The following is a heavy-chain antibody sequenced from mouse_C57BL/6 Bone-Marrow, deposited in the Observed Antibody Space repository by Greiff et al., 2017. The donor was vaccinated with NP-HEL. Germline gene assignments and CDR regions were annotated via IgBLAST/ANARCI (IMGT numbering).Heavy chain of an antibody. Sequence: QVQLKQSGAELMKPGASVKLSCKATGYTFTGYWIEWVKQRPGHGLEWIGEILPGSGSTNYHEKFKGKATFTADTSSNTAYMQLSSLTTEDSAIYYCARRRALGYYGNYDAYWGQGTTLTVSS. CDR2: ILPGSGST. J-gene: IGHJ2*01. CDR1: GYTFTGYW. CDR3: ARRRALGYYGNYDAY. V-gene: IGHV1-9*01. D-gene: IGHD2-1*01.